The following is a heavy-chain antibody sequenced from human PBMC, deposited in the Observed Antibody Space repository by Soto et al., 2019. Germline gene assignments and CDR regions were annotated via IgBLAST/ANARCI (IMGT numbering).Heavy chain of an antibody. CDR2: INPNSGGT. CDR3: ARGGRGGLELDAFDI. J-gene: IGHJ3*02. CDR1: GYTFTGYY. V-gene: IGHV1-2*04. D-gene: IGHD1-7*01. Sequence: ASVKVSCKASGYTFTGYYMHWVRQAPGQGLEWMGWINPNSGGTNYAQKFQGWVTMTRDTSISTAYMELSRLRSDDTAVYYCARGGRGGLELDAFDIWGQGTMVTVSS.